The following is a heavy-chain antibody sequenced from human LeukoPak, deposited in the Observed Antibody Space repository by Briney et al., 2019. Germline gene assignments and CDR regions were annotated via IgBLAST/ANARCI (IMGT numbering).Heavy chain of an antibody. CDR3: ARDRGIVGPTGYYFDY. Sequence: GGSLRLSCAASGFTFDDYAMHWVRQAPGKGLEWVSLISWDGGSTYYEDSVKGRFTISRDNSKNTLYLQMNSLRAEDTAVYYCARDRGIVGPTGYYFDYWGQGTLVTVSS. CDR2: ISWDGGST. CDR1: GFTFDDYA. J-gene: IGHJ4*02. D-gene: IGHD1-26*01. V-gene: IGHV3-43D*03.